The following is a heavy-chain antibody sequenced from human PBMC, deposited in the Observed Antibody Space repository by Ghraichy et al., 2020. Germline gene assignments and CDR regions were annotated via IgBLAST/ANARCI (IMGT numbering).Heavy chain of an antibody. V-gene: IGHV1-69*13. J-gene: IGHJ4*02. D-gene: IGHD3-22*01. CDR2: IIPRFGTT. CDR1: GGTFSSNT. Sequence: SVKVSCKASGGTFSSNTISWVRQAPGQGLEWMGGIIPRFGTTNYAQRFQGRVTITADESTNTTYMDLSSLRSEDTAVYYCARSVAWRGDSSGYYYEDYWGQGTLVTVSS. CDR3: ARSVAWRGDSSGYYYEDY.